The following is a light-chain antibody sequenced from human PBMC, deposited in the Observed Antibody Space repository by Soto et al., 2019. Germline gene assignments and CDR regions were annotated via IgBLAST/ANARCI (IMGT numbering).Light chain of an antibody. J-gene: IGKJ2*01. CDR1: QSVNSN. CDR3: QQRSNWPPYT. Sequence: EIVLTQSPATLSLSPGEIATLSCRASQSVNSNLAWYQQKPGQAPRLLIFDASNRATGIPARFSGSGSGTDFTLTIGSLEPEEFAVYYCQQRSNWPPYTFGQGTKLEI. CDR2: DAS. V-gene: IGKV3-11*01.